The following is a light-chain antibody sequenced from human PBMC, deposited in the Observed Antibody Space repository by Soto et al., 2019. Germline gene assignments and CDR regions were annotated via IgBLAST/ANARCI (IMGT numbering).Light chain of an antibody. V-gene: IGKV3-15*01. CDR1: QSVDRD. Sequence: EVVLTQSPATLSLSLGEVATLSCRASQSVDRDLAWYRQKPGQPPSLLIHGASTRATGVPARFSGSGSETEFALVITSLQSEDFAVYYCQQYNDWPPWTFGQGTKVDIK. CDR2: GAS. J-gene: IGKJ1*01. CDR3: QQYNDWPPWT.